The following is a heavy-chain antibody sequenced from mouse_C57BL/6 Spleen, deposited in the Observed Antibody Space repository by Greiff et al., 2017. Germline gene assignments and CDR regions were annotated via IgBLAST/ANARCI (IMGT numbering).Heavy chain of an antibody. CDR3: ARFLSFYGSSPYDMDY. V-gene: IGHV1-80*01. CDR1: GYAFSSYW. CDR2: IYPGDGDT. J-gene: IGHJ4*01. Sequence: VQLQQSGAELVKPGASVKISCKASGYAFSSYWMNWVKQRPGKGLEWIGQIYPGDGDTNYNGKFKGKATLTADKSSSTAYMQLSSLTSEDSAVYFCARFLSFYGSSPYDMDYWGQGTSVTVSS. D-gene: IGHD1-1*01.